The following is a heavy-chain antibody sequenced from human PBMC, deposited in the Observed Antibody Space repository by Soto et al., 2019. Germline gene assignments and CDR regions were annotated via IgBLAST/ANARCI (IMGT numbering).Heavy chain of an antibody. V-gene: IGHV3-30*18. CDR1: GFTFSSYG. D-gene: IGHD1-26*01. J-gene: IGHJ6*02. CDR3: AKILGDELQDYYYYCMDV. CDR2: ISYDGSNK. Sequence: QVQLVESGGGVVQPGRSLRLSCAASGFTFSSYGMHWVRQAPGKGLEWVAVISYDGSNKYYADSVKGRFTISRDNSKNTLYLQMNSLKAEDTAGYYFAKILGDELQDYYYYCMDVWGQGTTVTVSS.